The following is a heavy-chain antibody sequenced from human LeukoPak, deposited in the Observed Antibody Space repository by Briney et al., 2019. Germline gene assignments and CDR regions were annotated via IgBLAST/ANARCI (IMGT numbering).Heavy chain of an antibody. V-gene: IGHV3-30*02. CDR2: IRYDGSNK. CDR1: GFAFSSYG. CDR3: AKDYAAVVVVPAASPHDY. D-gene: IGHD2-2*01. J-gene: IGHJ4*02. Sequence: GGSLRLSCAASGFAFSSYGMHWVRQAPGKGLEWAAFIRYDGSNKYYADSVKGRFTISRDNSKNTLYLQMNSLRAEDTAVYYCAKDYAAVVVVPAASPHDYWGQGTLVTVSS.